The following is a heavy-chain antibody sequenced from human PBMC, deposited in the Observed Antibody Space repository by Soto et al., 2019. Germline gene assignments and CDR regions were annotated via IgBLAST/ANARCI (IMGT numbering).Heavy chain of an antibody. CDR1: GGSIISGGYY. D-gene: IGHD4-17*01. J-gene: IGHJ4*02. CDR3: ARRYGDYFDY. Sequence: SETLSLTCPVSGGSIISGGYYWTWIRQHPGKGLEWIGYIYYSGNTYYNPSLKSRVTISVDTSKNQFSLKLSSVTAADTAVYYCARRYGDYFDYWGQGTLVT. CDR2: IYYSGNT. V-gene: IGHV4-31*03.